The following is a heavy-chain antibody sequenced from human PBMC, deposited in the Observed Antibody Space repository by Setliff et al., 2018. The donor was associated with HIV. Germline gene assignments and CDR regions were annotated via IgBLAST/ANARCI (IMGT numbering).Heavy chain of an antibody. J-gene: IGHJ2*01. D-gene: IGHD3-22*01. CDR2: IIPILGIA. CDR1: GGTFRSYA. Sequence: SVKVSCKASGGTFRSYAISWVRQAPGQGLAWMGGIIPILGIANYAQKFQGRVTITADESTSTAYMELSSLRSEDTAVYYCARDKTYCHYSRCSRAGWYFDLWG. V-gene: IGHV1-69*10. CDR3: ARDKTYCHYSRCSRAGWYFDL.